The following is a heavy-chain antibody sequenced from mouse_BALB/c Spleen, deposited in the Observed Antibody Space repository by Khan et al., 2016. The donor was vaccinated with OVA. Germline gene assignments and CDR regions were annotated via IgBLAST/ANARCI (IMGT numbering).Heavy chain of an antibody. Sequence: QIQLVQSGPEVKKPGETVKISCKASGYSFTNYGMNWVRQAPGKGLKWMGWINTYTGEPTYADDFKGRFAFSLETSASTAYLQINNLKNEDTATYYCASGGDGYFDVWGAGTTVTVSA. J-gene: IGHJ1*01. V-gene: IGHV9-3-1*01. CDR2: INTYTGEP. CDR3: ASGGDGYFDV. CDR1: GYSFTNYG. D-gene: IGHD2-13*01.